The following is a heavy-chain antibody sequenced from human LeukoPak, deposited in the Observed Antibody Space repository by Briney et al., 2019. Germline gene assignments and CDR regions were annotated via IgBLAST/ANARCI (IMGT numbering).Heavy chain of an antibody. CDR1: AFTFSSYA. CDR3: AKERMGHKPYYYYGMDV. CDR2: ISGSGGST. J-gene: IGHJ6*02. D-gene: IGHD2-8*01. Sequence: HPGGSLRLSCAASAFTFSSYAMSWVRQAPGKGLEWVSAISGSGGSTYYADSVKGRFTISRDNSKNTLYLQMNSLRAEDTAVYYCAKERMGHKPYYYYGMDVWGQGTTVTVSS. V-gene: IGHV3-23*01.